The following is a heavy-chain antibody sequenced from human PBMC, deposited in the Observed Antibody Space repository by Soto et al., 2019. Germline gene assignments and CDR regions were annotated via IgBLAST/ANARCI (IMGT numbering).Heavy chain of an antibody. CDR3: AHAWGLPFDY. J-gene: IGHJ4*02. Sequence: QITLKESGPTLVKPTQTLTLTCTYSGFSIRTTGVGVGWIRQPPGKALEWLGIFYWDDDKRYSPSLKNRLTLTNDISHSQVVLTMTNMDPVDTATYYCAHAWGLPFDYWGQGTLVIVSS. D-gene: IGHD3-16*01. CDR1: GFSIRTTGVG. CDR2: FYWDDDK. V-gene: IGHV2-5*02.